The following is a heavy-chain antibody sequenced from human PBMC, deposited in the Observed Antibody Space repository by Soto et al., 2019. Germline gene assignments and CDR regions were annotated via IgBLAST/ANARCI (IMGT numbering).Heavy chain of an antibody. Sequence: SETLSLTCTVSSGSISVTNVFWGWVRQPPGKGLEWIGNIDYSGTAYFSPSLATRVTFHVDTSKNQFSLTLYSVTAADTAVYYCARITGRNLDYWGQGILLTVSS. D-gene: IGHD1-20*01. CDR3: ARITGRNLDY. CDR2: IDYSGTA. CDR1: SGSISVTNVF. J-gene: IGHJ4*02. V-gene: IGHV4-39*01.